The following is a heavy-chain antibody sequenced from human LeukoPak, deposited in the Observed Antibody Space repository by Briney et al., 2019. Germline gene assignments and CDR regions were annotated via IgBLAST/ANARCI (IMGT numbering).Heavy chain of an antibody. CDR3: ASRYCSGGSCYRDDY. V-gene: IGHV3-21*01. CDR2: ISSSSSYI. CDR1: GFTFSSNS. D-gene: IGHD2-15*01. J-gene: IGHJ4*02. Sequence: PAGSLRLSCAASGFTFSSNSMNWDRQAPGKGREWVSSISSSSSYIYYADSVKGRFTISRDNAKNSLYLQMNSLRAEDTAVYYSASRYCSGGSCYRDDYWGQGTLVTVSS.